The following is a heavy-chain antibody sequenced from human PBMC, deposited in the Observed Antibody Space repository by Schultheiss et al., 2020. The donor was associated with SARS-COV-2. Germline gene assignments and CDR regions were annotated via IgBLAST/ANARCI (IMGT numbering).Heavy chain of an antibody. V-gene: IGHV3-21*01. J-gene: IGHJ6*02. Sequence: GESLKISCAASGFTFSSYSMNWVRQAPGKGLEWVSSISSSSSYIYYADSVKGRFTISRDNAKNSLYLQMNSLRAEDTAVYYCARIYDRYYGMDVWGQGTTVTVSS. CDR1: GFTFSSYS. D-gene: IGHD3-22*01. CDR3: ARIYDRYYGMDV. CDR2: ISSSSSYI.